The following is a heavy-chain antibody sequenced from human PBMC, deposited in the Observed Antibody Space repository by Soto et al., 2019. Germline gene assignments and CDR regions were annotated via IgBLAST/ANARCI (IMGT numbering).Heavy chain of an antibody. J-gene: IGHJ4*02. CDR3: ASSSPRIGYCSGGSCPGGFDY. CDR1: GGSISSGGYY. Sequence: QVQLQESGPGLVKPSQTLSLTCTVSGGSISSGGYYWSWIRQHPGKGLEWIGYIYYSGSTYYNPSLKSLVTISVDTSKNQFSLKLSSVTAADTAVYYCASSSPRIGYCSGGSCPGGFDYWGQGTLVTVSS. D-gene: IGHD2-15*01. V-gene: IGHV4-31*01. CDR2: IYYSGST.